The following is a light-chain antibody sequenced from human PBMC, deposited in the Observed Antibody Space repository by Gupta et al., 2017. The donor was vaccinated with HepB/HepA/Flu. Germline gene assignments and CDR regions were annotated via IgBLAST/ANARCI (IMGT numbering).Light chain of an antibody. CDR1: NIGSKD. J-gene: IGLJ3*02. CDR3: QVWDRTSHHEV. V-gene: IGLV3-21*03. Sequence: SYVLTQPPSVSVAPGKTARITCGGNNIGSKDVHWYKQKPGQAPVLVIYDARDRPSGIPERFSGSNFDNMATLTIRRVEAGDEADYYCQVWDRTSHHEVFGGGTKLTVL. CDR2: DAR.